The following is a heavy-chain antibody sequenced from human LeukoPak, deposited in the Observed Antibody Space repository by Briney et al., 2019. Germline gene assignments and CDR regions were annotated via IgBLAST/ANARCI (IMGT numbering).Heavy chain of an antibody. CDR1: ESTFSSYG. J-gene: IGHJ6*03. Sequence: GGSLRLSCAASESTFSSYGMNWVRQSPGKGREWVSRVSSRGTYTDYTDSVKGRFTISRDNAKNSLYLQTNSLRAEDTALYFCARGVGYCSSSRCSPGYYMDVWGQGTTVTVFS. V-gene: IGHV3-21*01. D-gene: IGHD2-15*01. CDR3: ARGVGYCSSSRCSPGYYMDV. CDR2: VSSRGTYT.